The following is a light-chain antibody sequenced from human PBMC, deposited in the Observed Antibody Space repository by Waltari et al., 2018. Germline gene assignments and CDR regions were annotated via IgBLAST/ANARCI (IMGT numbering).Light chain of an antibody. V-gene: IGKV4-1*01. CDR1: QSLLSRSNNKNY. CDR2: WAA. Sequence: DIVMTQSPDSLAVSLGERATINCKSSQSLLSRSNNKNYLAWYRQKPGQPPKLLIYWAATRESGVPDRFSGSGSGADFTLTISCLQAEDVAVYYCQQYYSLPLTFGGGTKVEI. J-gene: IGKJ4*01. CDR3: QQYYSLPLT.